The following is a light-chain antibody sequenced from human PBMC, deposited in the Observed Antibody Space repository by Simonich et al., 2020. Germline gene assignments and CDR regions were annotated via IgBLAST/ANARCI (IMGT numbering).Light chain of an antibody. V-gene: IGKV3-11*01. CDR3: QQRSNWTWT. J-gene: IGKJ1*01. Sequence: EIVLTQSPSTLSLSPGERATLSCRASQIFSIYLALYHQKPGQAPKLLIYDASNRATGIPAMFSGSWSGTDFNLTISSLEPEDFAVYYCQQRSNWTWTFGQGTKVEIK. CDR1: QIFSIY. CDR2: DAS.